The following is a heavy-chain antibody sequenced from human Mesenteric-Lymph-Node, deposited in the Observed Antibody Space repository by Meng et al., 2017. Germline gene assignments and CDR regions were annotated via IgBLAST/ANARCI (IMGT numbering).Heavy chain of an antibody. CDR1: GFTFSDYY. CDR3: AREAYSSGFAGMFNY. V-gene: IGHV3-23*01. J-gene: IGHJ4*02. CDR2: ISSSGGST. Sequence: GESLKISCAASGFTFSDYYMSWFRQAPGKGLEWVSAISSSGGSTYYADSVKGRFTISRDNSKNALYLQMNSLTTEDTAVYYCAREAYSSGFAGMFNYWGQGNLVTVSS. D-gene: IGHD3-22*01.